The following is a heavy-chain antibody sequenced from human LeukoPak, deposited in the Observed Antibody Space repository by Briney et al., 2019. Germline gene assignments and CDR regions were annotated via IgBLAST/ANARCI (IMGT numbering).Heavy chain of an antibody. CDR1: GGSISSYY. CDR3: ARGEGQQWLVLFRY. J-gene: IGHJ4*02. D-gene: IGHD6-19*01. CDR2: IYYSGST. Sequence: SVTLSLTCTVSGGSISSYYWSWIRQPPGKGLEWIGYIYYSGSTNYNPSLKSRVTISVDTSKNQFSLKLSSVTAADTAVYYCARGEGQQWLVLFRYWGQGTLVTVSS. V-gene: IGHV4-59*01.